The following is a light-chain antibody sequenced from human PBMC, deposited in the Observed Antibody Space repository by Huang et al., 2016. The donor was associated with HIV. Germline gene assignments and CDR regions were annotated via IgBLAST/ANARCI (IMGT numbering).Light chain of an antibody. V-gene: IGKV2-29*02. CDR1: QSLLHSDGNTY. CDR2: EVS. J-gene: IGKJ5*01. Sequence: DIVMTQTPLSLSVTPGQPASISCKSSQSLLHSDGNTYLYWYLQKTGQSPQLLIYEVSIRFSGVPDRFSGSGSGTDFTLKISRVEAEDVGVYYCMQGIHLPITFGQGTRLEIK. CDR3: MQGIHLPIT.